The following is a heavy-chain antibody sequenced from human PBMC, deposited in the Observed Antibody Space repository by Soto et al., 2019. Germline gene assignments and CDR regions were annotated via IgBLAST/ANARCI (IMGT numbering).Heavy chain of an antibody. CDR3: ARDDATYCGGDCYRYFYYGMDV. Sequence: SVKVSCKGSGCTFSNHAISWVRQAPGQGLEWVGGIIPMFPTADYAQRFQGRVTITADDTTTTVYMELSGLRSEDTAMYYCARDDATYCGGDCYRYFYYGMDVWGQGTTVTVSS. V-gene: IGHV1-69*13. CDR1: GCTFSNHA. J-gene: IGHJ6*02. D-gene: IGHD2-21*02. CDR2: IIPMFPTA.